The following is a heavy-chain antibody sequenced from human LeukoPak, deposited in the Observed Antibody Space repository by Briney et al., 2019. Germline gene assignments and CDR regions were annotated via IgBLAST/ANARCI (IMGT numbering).Heavy chain of an antibody. CDR3: ARARGRLRFIDY. J-gene: IGHJ4*02. D-gene: IGHD5-12*01. CDR2: ISSNGTTM. CDR1: GFTFSSYE. V-gene: IGHV3-48*03. Sequence: PGGSLRLSCAASGFTFSSYEMNWVRQAPGKGLEWVSYISSNGTTMYYADSVKGRFTISRDKAKNSLYLQMNSLRAEDTAVYYCARARGRLRFIDYWGQGAVVAVSS.